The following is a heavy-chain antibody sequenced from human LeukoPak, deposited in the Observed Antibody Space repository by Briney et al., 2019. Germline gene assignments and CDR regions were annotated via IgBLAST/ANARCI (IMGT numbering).Heavy chain of an antibody. J-gene: IGHJ6*03. D-gene: IGHD3-3*01. V-gene: IGHV3-21*01. CDR2: ISSSSSYI. CDR3: ARDRSSVFGVVNYYYMDV. Sequence: PGGSLRLSCAASGFTFSSYSMNWVRQAPGKGLEWVSSISSSSSYIYYADSVKGRFTISRDNAKNSLYLQMNSLRAEDTAVYYCARDRSSVFGVVNYYYMDVWGKGTTVTVSS. CDR1: GFTFSSYS.